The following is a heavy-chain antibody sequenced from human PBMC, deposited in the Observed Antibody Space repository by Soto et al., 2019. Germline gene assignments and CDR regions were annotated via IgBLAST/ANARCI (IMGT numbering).Heavy chain of an antibody. Sequence: ASVKVSCKASGGTFSSYAISWVRQAPGQGLEWMGGIIPIFGTANYAQKFQGRVMITADESTSTAYMELSSLRSEDTAVYYCARGPRMTTFDYWGQGTLVTVSS. V-gene: IGHV1-69*13. CDR2: IIPIFGTA. CDR1: GGTFSSYA. CDR3: ARGPRMTTFDY. J-gene: IGHJ4*02.